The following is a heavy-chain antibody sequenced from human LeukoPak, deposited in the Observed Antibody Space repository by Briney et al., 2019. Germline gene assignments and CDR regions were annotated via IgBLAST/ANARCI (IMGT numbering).Heavy chain of an antibody. CDR1: GGSISSYY. D-gene: IGHD3-10*01. CDR3: ASFPILWFGDAVGR. V-gene: IGHV4-59*08. Sequence: PSETLSLTCTVSGGSISSYYWSWIRQPPGKGLEWIGYIYYSGSTNYNPSLKSRVTISVDTSKNQFSLKLSSVTAADTAVYYCASFPILWFGDAVGRWGQGTLVTVSS. J-gene: IGHJ4*02. CDR2: IYYSGST.